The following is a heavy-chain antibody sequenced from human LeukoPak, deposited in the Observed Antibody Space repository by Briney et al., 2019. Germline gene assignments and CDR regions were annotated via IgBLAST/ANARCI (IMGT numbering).Heavy chain of an antibody. CDR3: ARQSQYHPPFDY. V-gene: IGHV4-39*01. CDR1: VGSITSSSYY. CDR2: SDYSGST. D-gene: IGHD4-11*01. J-gene: IGHJ4*02. Sequence: SETLSLTCTVSVGSITSSSYYWGWIRQPPRKGLGWIVSSDYSGSTYYNPSRKSRVTISVDTSKHQFSLKLSSVTAADKAVYYCARQSQYHPPFDYWGQGTLVTVSS.